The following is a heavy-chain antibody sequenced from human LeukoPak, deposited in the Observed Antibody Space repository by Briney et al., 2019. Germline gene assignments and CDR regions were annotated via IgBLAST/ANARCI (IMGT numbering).Heavy chain of an antibody. J-gene: IGHJ4*02. V-gene: IGHV3-21*01. D-gene: IGHD3-3*01. CDR1: GFTFSSYS. Sequence: PGGSLRLSCAASGFTFSSYSMNWVRQAPGKGLEWVSSISSSSSYIYYADSVKGRFTISRDNAKNSLYLQMNSLRAEDTTVYYCARSGIFGVVNELSPDYWGQGTLVTVSS. CDR3: ARSGIFGVVNELSPDY. CDR2: ISSSSSYI.